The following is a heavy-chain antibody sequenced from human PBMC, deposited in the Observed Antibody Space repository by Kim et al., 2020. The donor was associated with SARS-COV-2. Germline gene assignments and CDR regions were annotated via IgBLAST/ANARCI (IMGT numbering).Heavy chain of an antibody. Sequence: HSADSGKGRFNISRDNSKYTVYLQMNSLRVEDTALYYCARDSVDSGSYLDYWGQGTPVTVSS. CDR3: ARDSVDSGSYLDY. J-gene: IGHJ4*02. D-gene: IGHD3-10*01. V-gene: IGHV3-30*01.